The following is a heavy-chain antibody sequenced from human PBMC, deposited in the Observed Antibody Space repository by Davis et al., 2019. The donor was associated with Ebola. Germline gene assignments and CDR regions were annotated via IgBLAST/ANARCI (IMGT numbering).Heavy chain of an antibody. CDR1: GYGFINYF. CDR2: INPSSGGT. V-gene: IGHV1-2*02. Sequence: ASVKVSCKPSGYGFINYFIHWARQAPGQGLEWMGCINPSSGGTKFAQKFQGRVAMTRDRSINTAYMEVNTLTSDDPAIYYCARGIRGSGSGGYEGVDFWGRGTLVTVS. CDR3: ARGIRGSGSGGYEGVDF. J-gene: IGHJ4*02. D-gene: IGHD5-12*01.